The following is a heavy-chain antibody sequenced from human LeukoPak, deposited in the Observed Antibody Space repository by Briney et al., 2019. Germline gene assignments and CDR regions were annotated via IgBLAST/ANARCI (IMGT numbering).Heavy chain of an antibody. V-gene: IGHV1-2*02. CDR3: AAVAGLGNAFDI. J-gene: IGHJ3*02. Sequence: ASVKVSCKASGYTFTGYHMHWVRQAPGQGLEWMGWINPNSGGTNYAQKFQGRVTMTRDTSISTAYMELSRLRSDDTAVYYCAAVAGLGNAFDIWGQGTMVTVSS. CDR1: GYTFTGYH. CDR2: INPNSGGT. D-gene: IGHD6-19*01.